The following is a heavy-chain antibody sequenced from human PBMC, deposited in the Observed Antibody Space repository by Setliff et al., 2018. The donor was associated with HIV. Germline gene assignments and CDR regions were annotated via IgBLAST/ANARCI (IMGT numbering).Heavy chain of an antibody. CDR3: ARCYYNFWSGYPLDYRDV. CDR1: GGSISSHY. Sequence: SETLSLTCTVSGGSISSHYWSWIRQPPGKGLEWIGHIYTSWSTNYNPSLKSRVTMSVGTSKNQFSLKLSSVTAADTAVYYCARCYYNFWSGYPLDYRDVWGKGTTVTVSS. D-gene: IGHD3-3*01. CDR2: IYTSWST. J-gene: IGHJ6*03. V-gene: IGHV4-4*08.